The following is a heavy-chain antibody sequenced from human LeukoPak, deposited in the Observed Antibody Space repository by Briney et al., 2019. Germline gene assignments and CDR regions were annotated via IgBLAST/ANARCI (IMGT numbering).Heavy chain of an antibody. J-gene: IGHJ4*02. Sequence: SETLSLTCTVSGGSISSGDYYWSWIRQPPGKGLEWIGYIYYSGSTYYNPSPKSRVTISVDTSKNQFSLKLSSVTAADTAVYYCARANWGSPGHFDYWGQGTLVTVSS. CDR3: ARANWGSPGHFDY. CDR2: IYYSGST. CDR1: GGSISSGDYY. D-gene: IGHD7-27*01. V-gene: IGHV4-30-4*01.